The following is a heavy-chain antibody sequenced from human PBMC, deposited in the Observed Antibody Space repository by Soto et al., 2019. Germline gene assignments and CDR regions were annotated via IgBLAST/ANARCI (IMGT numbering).Heavy chain of an antibody. V-gene: IGHV1-69*13. Sequence: ASVKVSCKASGGTFSSYAISWVRQAPGQGLEWMGGIIPIFGTANYAQKFQGRVTITADESTSTAYMELSSLRPEDTAVYYCAGGYSYGYGVYWGQGTLVTVSS. J-gene: IGHJ4*02. CDR1: GGTFSSYA. CDR3: AGGYSYGYGVY. D-gene: IGHD5-18*01. CDR2: IIPIFGTA.